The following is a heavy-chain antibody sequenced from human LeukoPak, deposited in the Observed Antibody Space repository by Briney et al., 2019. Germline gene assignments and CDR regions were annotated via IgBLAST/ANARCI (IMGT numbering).Heavy chain of an antibody. V-gene: IGHV4-59*01. CDR2: VASSGTS. Sequence: PSETLSLTCTVSGDSLNTYYWTRIRQTPGKELEWIGFVASSGTSNYNPSLKSRVSISIDTSKNQFSLALTSVTPADTAVYYCARVVRGMVTSNWFDPWGQGTLVSVSS. D-gene: IGHD2-21*02. CDR3: ARVVRGMVTSNWFDP. J-gene: IGHJ5*02. CDR1: GDSLNTYY.